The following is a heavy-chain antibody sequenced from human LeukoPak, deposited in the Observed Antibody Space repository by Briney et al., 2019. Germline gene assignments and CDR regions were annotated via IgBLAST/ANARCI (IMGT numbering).Heavy chain of an antibody. CDR2: INSDGSST. CDR3: ASLPAASDFDY. CDR1: GFTFSSYW. J-gene: IGHJ4*02. Sequence: GGSLRLSCAASGFTFSSYWMHWVRQAPGKGLVWVSRINSDGSSTSYADSVKGRFTISRDNAKNTLYLQMNSLRAEDTAVYYCASLPAASDFDYWGQGTLVTVSS. D-gene: IGHD2-2*01. V-gene: IGHV3-74*01.